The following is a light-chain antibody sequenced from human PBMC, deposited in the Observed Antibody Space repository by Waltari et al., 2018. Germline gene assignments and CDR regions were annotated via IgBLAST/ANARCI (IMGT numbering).Light chain of an antibody. CDR1: NSILYSSNNKNY. V-gene: IGKV4-1*01. CDR3: QQYYTAPYT. J-gene: IGKJ2*01. Sequence: DIVMTQSPDSLTVSLGERVTINCKSSNSILYSSNNKNYLAWYQQKPGQPPNLLIYWASTRESGVPDRFSGSGSGTDFTLTISSLQAEDVAVYYCQQYYTAPYTFGQGTKLEIK. CDR2: WAS.